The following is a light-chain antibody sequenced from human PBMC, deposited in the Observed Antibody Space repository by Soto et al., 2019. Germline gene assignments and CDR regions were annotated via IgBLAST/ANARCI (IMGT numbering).Light chain of an antibody. CDR1: QDINTY. CDR3: QQRKSYPIT. J-gene: IGKJ5*01. CDR2: AAS. V-gene: IGKV1-9*01. Sequence: DILLTQSQSFLSASVGDRVTSACRASQDINTYLAWYQQKPGKAPKLLIFAASTLQNGVPSRFSGSGSGTEFTVTITSLQPEDFATYYCQQRKSYPITFGQGTRLEIK.